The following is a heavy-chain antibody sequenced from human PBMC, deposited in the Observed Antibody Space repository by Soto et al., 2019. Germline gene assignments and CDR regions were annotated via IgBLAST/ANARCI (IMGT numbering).Heavy chain of an antibody. V-gene: IGHV4-4*07. CDR2: IYATGTT. D-gene: IGHD1-1*01. CDR1: GASISGFY. J-gene: IGHJ5*02. CDR3: VRDGTKTLRDWFDP. Sequence: PSETLSLTCTVSGASISGFYWSWTRKSAGKGLEWIGRIYATGTTDYNPSLKSRVMMSVDTSKKQFSLKLRSVTAADTAVYYCVRDGTKTLRDWFDPRGQGISVTVS.